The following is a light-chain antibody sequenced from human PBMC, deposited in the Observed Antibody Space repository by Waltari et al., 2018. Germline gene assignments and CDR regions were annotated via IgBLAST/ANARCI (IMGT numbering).Light chain of an antibody. CDR1: QGISSY. Sequence: IQMSQSPSSLSASVGDRVTNTCRASQGISSYLNWYQQKPGKAPKLLIYYANSLASGVPSRFSGSGSGTEFTLTISSLQPEDFATYYCQQGNSNPLTFGGGTKVEIK. J-gene: IGKJ4*01. CDR2: YAN. CDR3: QQGNSNPLT. V-gene: IGKV1-13*02.